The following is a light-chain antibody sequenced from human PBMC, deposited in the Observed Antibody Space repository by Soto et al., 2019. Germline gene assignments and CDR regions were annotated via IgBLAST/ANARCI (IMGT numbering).Light chain of an antibody. Sequence: QAVVTQPPSASWTPGQSVTISCTRTSSDVGGYDFVSWYQQHPGKVPKLIIYEVTRRPSGVPDRFSGSKSGNTASLTVSGLQADDEADYYCSSYAGSNNLAYVFGTGTKLTVL. CDR1: SSDVGGYDF. J-gene: IGLJ1*01. CDR2: EVT. CDR3: SSYAGSNNLAYV. V-gene: IGLV2-8*01.